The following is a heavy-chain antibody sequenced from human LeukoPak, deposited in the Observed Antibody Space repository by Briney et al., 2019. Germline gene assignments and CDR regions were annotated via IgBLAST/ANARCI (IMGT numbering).Heavy chain of an antibody. V-gene: IGHV4-34*01. CDR1: GGSFSGYY. CDR2: INHSGST. CDR3: ASQYYYDSSGYYGHFDY. J-gene: IGHJ4*02. D-gene: IGHD3-22*01. Sequence: SETLSLTCAVYGGSFSGYYWSWIRQPPGKGLEWIGEINHSGSTNYNPSLKSRVTISVDTSKNQFSLKLSSVTAADTAVYYCASQYYYDSSGYYGHFDYWGQGTLVTVSS.